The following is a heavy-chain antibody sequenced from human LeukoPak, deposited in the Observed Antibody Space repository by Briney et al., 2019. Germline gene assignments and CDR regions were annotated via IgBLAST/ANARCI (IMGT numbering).Heavy chain of an antibody. CDR1: GFTFSSYA. J-gene: IGHJ4*02. CDR2: MSYDGSNK. V-gene: IGHV3-30-3*01. D-gene: IGHD6-13*01. CDR3: ARIYPYSSSWYAYYFDY. Sequence: GGSLRLSCAASGFTFSSYAMHWVRQAPGKGLEWVAVMSYDGSNKYYADSVKGRFTISRDNSKNTLYLQMNSLRAEDTAVYYCARIYPYSSSWYAYYFDYWGQGTLVTVSS.